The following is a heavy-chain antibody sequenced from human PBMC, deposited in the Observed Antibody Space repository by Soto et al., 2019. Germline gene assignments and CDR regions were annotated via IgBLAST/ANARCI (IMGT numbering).Heavy chain of an antibody. Sequence: QVQLVEAGGGVVQPRRSLRLSCAASGFTFSSYAMHWVRQAPGKGLEWVAVISYDGSNKYYADSVKGRFTISRANSKNTLYLQMNGLRAEDTAVYYCARDTVYCYDSSGCAAAPGSHYYYYGMDVWGQGTTVTVSS. CDR2: ISYDGSNK. J-gene: IGHJ6*02. V-gene: IGHV3-30-3*01. D-gene: IGHD3-22*01. CDR1: GFTFSSYA. CDR3: ARDTVYCYDSSGCAAAPGSHYYYYGMDV.